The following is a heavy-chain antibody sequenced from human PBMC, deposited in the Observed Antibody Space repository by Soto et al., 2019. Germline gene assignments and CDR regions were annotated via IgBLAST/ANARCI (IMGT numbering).Heavy chain of an antibody. CDR3: AGTGGISS. D-gene: IGHD1-26*01. J-gene: IGHJ4*02. V-gene: IGHV1-2*02. CDR2: INPNSGGT. CDR1: GYTFTDYY. Sequence: QVQLVQSXPEVKKPGASVKVSCKASGYTFTDYYMQWVRQAPGQGLEWMGWINPNSGGTNSAPKFQGRVSMTRDTSISTAYLELSSLRSDDTAVYYCAGTGGISSWGQGTLVIVSS.